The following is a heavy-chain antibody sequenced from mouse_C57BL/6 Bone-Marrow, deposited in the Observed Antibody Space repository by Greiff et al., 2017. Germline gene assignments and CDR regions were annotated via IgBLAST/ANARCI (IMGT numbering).Heavy chain of an antibody. V-gene: IGHV1-64*01. J-gene: IGHJ2*01. CDR1: GYTFTSYW. D-gene: IGHD2-10*02. CDR3: ARRGYGNYEGYFDY. Sequence: QVQLQQPGAELVKPGASVKLSCKASGYTFTSYWMHWVKQRPGQGLEWIGMIHPNSGSTNYNEKFKSKATLTVDKSSSTAYMQLSSLTSEDSAVYYCARRGYGNYEGYFDYWGQGTTLTVSA. CDR2: IHPNSGST.